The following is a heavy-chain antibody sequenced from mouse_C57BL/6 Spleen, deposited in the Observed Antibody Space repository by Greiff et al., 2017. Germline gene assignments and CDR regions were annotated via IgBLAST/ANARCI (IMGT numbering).Heavy chain of an antibody. D-gene: IGHD2-3*01. J-gene: IGHJ4*01. Sequence: QVQLQQPGAELVKPGASVKLSCKASGYTFTSYWMTWVKQRPGQGLEWIGMIHPDSGSTNYNEKFKSKATLTVDKSSSTAYMQLSSLTSEDSAVYYCARGYDGYYDAMDYWGQGTSVTVSS. CDR3: ARGYDGYYDAMDY. CDR1: GYTFTSYW. V-gene: IGHV1-64*01. CDR2: IHPDSGST.